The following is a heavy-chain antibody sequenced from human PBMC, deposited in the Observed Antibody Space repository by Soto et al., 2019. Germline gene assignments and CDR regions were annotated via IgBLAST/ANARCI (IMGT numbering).Heavy chain of an antibody. J-gene: IGHJ4*02. CDR2: MSHIGSV. D-gene: IGHD6-19*01. CDR1: GGSIGSNYY. Sequence: QVLLQESGPGLVQPSGTLSLSCVVSGGSIGSNYYWWWVRQSPGKGLECLGDMSHIGSVNYNPPLQSRVTISMDTSQNQFSLKLNSVTAEETAVYYCARSIGWYAIDYWGQGNLVIASS. CDR3: ARSIGWYAIDY. V-gene: IGHV4-4*02.